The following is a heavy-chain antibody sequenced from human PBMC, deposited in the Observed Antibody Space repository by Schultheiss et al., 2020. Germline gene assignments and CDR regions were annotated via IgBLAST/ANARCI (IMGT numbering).Heavy chain of an antibody. D-gene: IGHD1-7*01. J-gene: IGHJ5*01. CDR3: ARNYNDGTSGRFDS. CDR2: LEYDGSGQ. V-gene: IGHV3-30*04. CDR1: GFSLGRYA. Sequence: GGSLRLSCAASGFSLGRYAMSWLRQAPGKGLEWVAVLEYDGSGQQYADSVKGRFTISRDNAKNTLYLQMSSLRAEDTAVYFCARNYNDGTSGRFDSWGQGSLVTFSS.